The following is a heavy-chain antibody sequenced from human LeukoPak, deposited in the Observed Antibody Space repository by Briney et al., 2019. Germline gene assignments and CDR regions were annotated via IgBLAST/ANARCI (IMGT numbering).Heavy chain of an antibody. CDR3: ASDYSNYALDAFDI. CDR2: IYYSGST. Sequence: SETLSLTCTVSGGSISSYYWSWIRQPPGKGLEWIGYIYYSGSTNYNPSLKSRVTMSVDTSKNQFSLKLSSVTAADTAVYYCASDYSNYALDAFDIWGQGTMVTVSS. CDR1: GGSISSYY. D-gene: IGHD4-11*01. V-gene: IGHV4-59*12. J-gene: IGHJ3*02.